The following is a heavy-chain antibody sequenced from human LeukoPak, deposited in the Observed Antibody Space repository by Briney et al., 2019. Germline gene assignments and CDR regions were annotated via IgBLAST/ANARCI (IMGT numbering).Heavy chain of an antibody. J-gene: IGHJ4*02. V-gene: IGHV4-39*01. CDR1: GGSFSSYY. Sequence: KPSETLSLTCAVYGGSFSSYYWGWIRQPPGKGLEWIGSIYYSGSTYYNPSLKSRVTISVDTSKNQFSLKLSSVTAADTAVYYCARQYGDPSYFDYWGQGTLVTVSS. D-gene: IGHD4-17*01. CDR2: IYYSGST. CDR3: ARQYGDPSYFDY.